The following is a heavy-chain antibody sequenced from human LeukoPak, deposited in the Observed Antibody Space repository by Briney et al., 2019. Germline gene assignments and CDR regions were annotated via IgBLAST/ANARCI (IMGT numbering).Heavy chain of an antibody. CDR2: IKQDGSAK. D-gene: IGHD3-16*02. J-gene: IGHJ4*02. Sequence: GGSLRLSCAASEFTFSSYWMSWVRQAPGKGLEWVANIKQDGSAKYYVDSVKGRFTISRDNAKNSLYLQMNRLRAEETAVYSCARDGMITFGGVIVMDYWGQGTLVTVSS. V-gene: IGHV3-7*04. CDR1: EFTFSSYW. CDR3: ARDGMITFGGVIVMDY.